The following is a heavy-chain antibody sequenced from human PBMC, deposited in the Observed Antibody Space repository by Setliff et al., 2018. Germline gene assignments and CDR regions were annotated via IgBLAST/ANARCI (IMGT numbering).Heavy chain of an antibody. D-gene: IGHD1-1*01. V-gene: IGHV1-69*06. CDR3: ARDSVALGQLERRGGWHYYGMDV. CDR1: GGTFSGYA. J-gene: IGHJ6*02. Sequence: SVKVSCKASGGTFSGYAFSWVRQAPGEGLEWMGGITPIFETAHYAEKFQDRVTITADKSTSTVHMEVSSLTSEDTAVYFCARDSVALGQLERRGGWHYYGMDVWGQGSRVTVSS. CDR2: ITPIFETA.